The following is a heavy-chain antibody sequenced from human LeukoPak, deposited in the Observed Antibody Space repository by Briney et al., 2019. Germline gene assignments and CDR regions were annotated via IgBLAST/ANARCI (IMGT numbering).Heavy chain of an antibody. J-gene: IGHJ3*02. V-gene: IGHV3-21*01. CDR1: GFTFSSYS. CDR3: ARPDEQQLVRDAFDI. CDR2: ISSSSSYI. Sequence: GRSLRLSCAASGFTFSSYSMNWVRQAPGKGLEWVSSISSSSSYIYYADSVKGRFTISRDNAKNSLYLQMNSLRAEDTAVYYCARPDEQQLVRDAFDIWGQGTMVTVSS. D-gene: IGHD6-13*01.